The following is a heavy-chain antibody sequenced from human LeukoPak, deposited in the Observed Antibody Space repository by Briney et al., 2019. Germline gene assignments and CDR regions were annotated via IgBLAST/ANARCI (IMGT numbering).Heavy chain of an antibody. CDR3: AKRYSRSGFDY. D-gene: IGHD6-13*01. J-gene: IGHJ4*02. CDR2: IGGSDGST. Sequence: GGSLRLSCAASGFTFSAYAMSWVRQAPGKGLEWVSAIGGSDGSTYYAGSMKGRFTISRDNSKNTVYLQMNTLRVEDTAVYYCAKRYSRSGFDYWGQGTLVTVSS. CDR1: GFTFSAYA. V-gene: IGHV3-23*01.